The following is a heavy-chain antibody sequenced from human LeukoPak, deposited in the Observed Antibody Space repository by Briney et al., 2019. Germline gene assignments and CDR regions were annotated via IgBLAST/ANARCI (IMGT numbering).Heavy chain of an antibody. V-gene: IGHV3-23*01. CDR1: GFSFRDYP. Sequence: GGSLRLSCEAAGFSFRDYPMGWVRRASGKRLEWVSGISAGADVIFYADPVKGRFTISRDNSKNTLYLQMNSLRAEDSAEYYCATDKGARDYWGQGTLVTVSS. J-gene: IGHJ4*02. D-gene: IGHD4/OR15-4a*01. CDR2: ISAGADVI. CDR3: ATDKGARDY.